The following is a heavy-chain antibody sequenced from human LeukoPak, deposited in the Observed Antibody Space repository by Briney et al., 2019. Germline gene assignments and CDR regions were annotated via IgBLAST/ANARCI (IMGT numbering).Heavy chain of an antibody. D-gene: IGHD3-3*01. Sequence: GGSLRLSCAASGFTFSSYAMSWVRQAPGKGLEWVSAISGSGGSTYYADSVKGRFTISGDNSKNTLYLQMNSLRAEDTAVYYCAKDMDKIFGVVIIPGRFDYWGQGTLVTVSS. V-gene: IGHV3-23*01. CDR2: ISGSGGST. J-gene: IGHJ4*02. CDR3: AKDMDKIFGVVIIPGRFDY. CDR1: GFTFSSYA.